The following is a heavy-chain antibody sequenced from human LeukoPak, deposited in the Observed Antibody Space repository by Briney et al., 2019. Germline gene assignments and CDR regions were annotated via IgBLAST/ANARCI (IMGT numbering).Heavy chain of an antibody. CDR3: ARDGYSGNDGL. J-gene: IGHJ4*02. CDR2: IYHCGST. Sequence: PSETLSLTRTVSGGSISNYYWSWIRQPPGKGLEWIGYIYHCGSTNYNPSLKSRVTISVDTSKNQFSLRLSSVTAADTAVYYCARDGYSGNDGLWGQGTLVTVSS. V-gene: IGHV4-59*01. D-gene: IGHD5-12*01. CDR1: GGSISNYY.